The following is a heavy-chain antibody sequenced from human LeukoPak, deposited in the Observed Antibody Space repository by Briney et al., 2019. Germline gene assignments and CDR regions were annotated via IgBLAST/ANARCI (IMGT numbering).Heavy chain of an antibody. CDR1: GFTFTTYW. V-gene: IGHV3-7*01. CDR3: ARGQLADSY. J-gene: IGHJ4*02. D-gene: IGHD3-22*01. Sequence: GGSLRLSCAASGFTFTTYWMSWIRQTPGKWLEWVAKIKPDGSEKSYVDSVKGRFTISRDNAKNSVFLQMDSLRVEDTALYYCARGQLADSYWGQGALVPVSS. CDR2: IKPDGSEK.